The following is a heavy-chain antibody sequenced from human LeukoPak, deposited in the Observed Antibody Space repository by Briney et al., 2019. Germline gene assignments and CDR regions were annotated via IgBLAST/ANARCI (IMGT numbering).Heavy chain of an antibody. CDR3: AEPNRSYGDYYFDY. CDR1: GGTFSSYA. V-gene: IGHV1-69*04. D-gene: IGHD4-17*01. J-gene: IGHJ4*02. CDR2: IIPILGIA. Sequence: SVKVSCKASGGTFSSYAISWVRQAPGRGLEWMGRIIPILGIANYAQKFQGRVTITADKSTSTAYMELSSLRSEDTAVYYCAEPNRSYGDYYFDYWGQGTLVTVSS.